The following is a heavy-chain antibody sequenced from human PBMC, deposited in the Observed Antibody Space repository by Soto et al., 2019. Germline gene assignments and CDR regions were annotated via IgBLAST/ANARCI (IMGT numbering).Heavy chain of an antibody. V-gene: IGHV3-11*06. CDR3: ARDRGQYYDILTGYYRRYYYYYYGMDV. D-gene: IGHD3-9*01. CDR1: GFTFSDYY. CDR2: ISSSSSYT. Sequence: VGSLRLSCAASGFTFSDYYMSWIRQAPGKGLEWVSYISSSSSYTNYADSVKGRFTISRDNAKNSLYLQMNSLRAEDTAVYYCARDRGQYYDILTGYYRRYYYYYYGMDVWGQGTRVTVSS. J-gene: IGHJ6*02.